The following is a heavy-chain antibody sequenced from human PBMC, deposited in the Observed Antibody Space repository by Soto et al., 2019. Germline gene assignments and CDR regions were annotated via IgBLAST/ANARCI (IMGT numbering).Heavy chain of an antibody. CDR2: MNPNSGNT. CDR3: ARAGITMVRGVSYYYYGMDV. J-gene: IGHJ6*02. Sequence: ASVKVSCKASGYTFTSYDINWVRQATGQGLEWMGWMNPNSGNTGYAQKFQGRVTMTRNTSISTAYMELSSLRSEDTAVYYCARAGITMVRGVSYYYYGMDVWGQGTTVTVSS. V-gene: IGHV1-8*01. CDR1: GYTFTSYD. D-gene: IGHD3-10*01.